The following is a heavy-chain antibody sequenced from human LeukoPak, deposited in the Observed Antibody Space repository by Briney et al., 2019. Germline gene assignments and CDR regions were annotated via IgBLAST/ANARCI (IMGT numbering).Heavy chain of an antibody. J-gene: IGHJ4*02. D-gene: IGHD3-22*01. CDR3: ARDPLYYYDSSGYSDRRAEFDY. Sequence: GGSLRLSCAASGFTFSSYAMHWVRQAPGKGLEWVAVISYDGSNKYYADSVKGRFTISRDNSKNTLYLQMNSLGAEDTAVYYCARDPLYYYDSSGYSDRRAEFDYWGQGTLVTVSS. CDR1: GFTFSSYA. CDR2: ISYDGSNK. V-gene: IGHV3-30*04.